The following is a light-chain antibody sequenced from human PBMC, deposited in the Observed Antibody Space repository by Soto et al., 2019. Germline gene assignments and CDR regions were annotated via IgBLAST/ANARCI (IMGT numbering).Light chain of an antibody. Sequence: QLVLTQSPSASASLGASVKLTCTLSSGHSSYAIAWHQQQPEKGPRYLMKLNSDGSHSKGDGIPDRFSGSSSGAERYLTISSLLSEDEPDYYCQTWGTGIKVFGGGTKLTVL. CDR1: SGHSSYA. J-gene: IGLJ2*01. CDR3: QTWGTGIKV. CDR2: LNSDGSH. V-gene: IGLV4-69*01.